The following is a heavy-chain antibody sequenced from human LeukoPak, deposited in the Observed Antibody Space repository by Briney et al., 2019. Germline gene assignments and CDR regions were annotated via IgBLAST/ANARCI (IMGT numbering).Heavy chain of an antibody. V-gene: IGHV3-23*01. CDR3: TKELHVAVAVADYYYFHMDV. J-gene: IGHJ6*03. D-gene: IGHD6-19*01. CDR1: GFAFSSFA. CDR2: INGGGNTT. Sequence: PGGSLRLSCAASGFAFSSFAMGWVRQSPGKGLEWLSTINGGGNTTFYSDSVKGRFTISRDNSKNTLYLHMDSLRPDDTATYYCTKELHVAVAVADYYYFHMDVWGRGTAVTVSS.